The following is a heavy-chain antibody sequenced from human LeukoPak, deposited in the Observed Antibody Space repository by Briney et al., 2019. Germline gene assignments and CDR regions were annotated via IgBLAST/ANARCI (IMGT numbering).Heavy chain of an antibody. J-gene: IGHJ4*02. V-gene: IGHV4-61*02. CDR1: GGSISSGSYY. CDR2: IYTSGST. Sequence: PSETLSLTCTVSGGSISSGSYYWSWIRQPAGKGLEWIGRIYTSGSTNYNPSLKSRVTISVDTSKNQFSLKLSSVTAADTAVYYCARLRYFDWLLPGYYFDYWGQGTLVTVSS. CDR3: ARLRYFDWLLPGYYFDY. D-gene: IGHD3-9*01.